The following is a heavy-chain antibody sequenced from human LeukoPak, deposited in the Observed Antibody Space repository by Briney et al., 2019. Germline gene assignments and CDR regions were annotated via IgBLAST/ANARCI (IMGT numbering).Heavy chain of an antibody. D-gene: IGHD3-10*01. Sequence: SETLSLTCAASGGSISSYYWRWIRQTPGKGLERIGYIYYSGSTNYNPSLKSRVTISVDTSKNQFSLKLSSVTAADTAVYYCARDAHYGSGHDAFDIWGQGTMVTVSS. CDR1: GGSISSYY. V-gene: IGHV4-59*01. CDR3: ARDAHYGSGHDAFDI. CDR2: IYYSGST. J-gene: IGHJ3*02.